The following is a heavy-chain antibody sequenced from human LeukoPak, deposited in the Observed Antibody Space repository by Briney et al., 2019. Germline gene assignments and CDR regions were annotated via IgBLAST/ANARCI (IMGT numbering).Heavy chain of an antibody. CDR2: INEDGTDK. CDR1: GYTLSTYW. CDR3: AELGITMIGGV. V-gene: IGHV3-7*01. D-gene: IGHD3-10*02. Sequence: PGGSLRLSCAASGYTLSTYWMSWARQAPGKGLEWVGNINEDGTDKYYVDSVKGRFTFSRDNAKNSLYLQMNSLRAEDTAVYYCAELGITMIGGVWGKGTTVTISS. J-gene: IGHJ6*04.